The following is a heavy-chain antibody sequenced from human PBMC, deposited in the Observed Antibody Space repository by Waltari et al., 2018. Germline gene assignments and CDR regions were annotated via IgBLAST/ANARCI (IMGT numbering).Heavy chain of an antibody. CDR1: GGSISSHS. CDR2: IYYSGST. D-gene: IGHD3-22*01. CDR3: ASAASYDSSGYYYYY. V-gene: IGHV4-59*11. J-gene: IGHJ4*02. Sequence: QVQLPESGPGLVKPSETLSLTCPVPGGSISSHSWSWIRQPPGKGLEWIGYIYYSGSTNYNPSLKSRVTISVDTSKNQFSLKLSSVTAADTAVYYCASAASYDSSGYYYYYWGQGTLVTVSS.